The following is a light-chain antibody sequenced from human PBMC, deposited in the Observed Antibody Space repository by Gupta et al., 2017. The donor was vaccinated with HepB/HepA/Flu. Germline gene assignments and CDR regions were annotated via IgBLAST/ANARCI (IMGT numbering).Light chain of an antibody. CDR1: SSNIGSNY. V-gene: IGLV1-47*01. J-gene: IGLJ2*01. CDR2: RNN. CDR3: AAWDDSLSGYVV. Sequence: QSVLTQPPSASGTPGQRVTISCSGSSSNIGSNYVYWYQQLPGTAPKLLIYRNNQRHSGVPDRVSGSKSGTSASLAISGLRSEDEADYYCAAWDDSLSGYVVFGGGTKLTVL.